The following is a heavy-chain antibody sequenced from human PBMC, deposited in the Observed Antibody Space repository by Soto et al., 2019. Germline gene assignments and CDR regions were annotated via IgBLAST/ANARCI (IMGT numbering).Heavy chain of an antibody. V-gene: IGHV3-30*18. CDR1: GFTFNNYG. CDR2: ISNDGSDK. CDR3: AKDQGIAASHGID. Sequence: QVQLVESGGGVVQPGRSLRLSCAASGFTFNNYGMHWVRQAPGKGREWVATISNDGSDKYYADSVKGQLTISRDNSKNTVYLQMNSLRAEETAVYYCAKDQGIAASHGIDWGQGTMVTVSS. D-gene: IGHD6-13*01. J-gene: IGHJ3*01.